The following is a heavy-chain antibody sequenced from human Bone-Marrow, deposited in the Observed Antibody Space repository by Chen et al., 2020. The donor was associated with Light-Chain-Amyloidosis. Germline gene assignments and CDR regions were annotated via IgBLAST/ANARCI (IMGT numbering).Heavy chain of an antibody. J-gene: IGHJ4*02. V-gene: IGHV3-30*02. CDR1: GFPFSHYY. Sequence: QVVMVESGGGVVQPGGSLRLSCAASGFPFSHYYVHWVSQAPGQGLEWVAYIAKDGGQKFYATSVKGRFTISREDSKSTSVLHMNGLTTEDTAVYFCSRDHSQYGSGNFPGYWGQGTLVSVSS. CDR2: IAKDGGQK. CDR3: SRDHSQYGSGNFPGY. D-gene: IGHD3-10*01.